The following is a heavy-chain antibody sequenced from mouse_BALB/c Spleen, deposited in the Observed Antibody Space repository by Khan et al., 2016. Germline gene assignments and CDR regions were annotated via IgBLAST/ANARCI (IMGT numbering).Heavy chain of an antibody. Sequence: QIQLVQSGPELKKPGETVRISCKASGYTFTNYGMNWVKQAPGKGLKWMGWINTYTGEPTYADDFKGRFAFSLETSASTAYLQINNLKNEDTATYVCARPDYCSSRGFAYWGQGTLVTVSA. CDR1: GYTFTNYG. J-gene: IGHJ3*01. V-gene: IGHV9-3-1*01. CDR3: ARPDYCSSRGFAY. D-gene: IGHD1-1*01. CDR2: INTYTGEP.